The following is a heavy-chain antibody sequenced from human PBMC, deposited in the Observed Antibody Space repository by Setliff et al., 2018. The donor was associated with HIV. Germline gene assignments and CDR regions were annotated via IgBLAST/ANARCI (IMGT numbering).Heavy chain of an antibody. CDR1: GYSISRGYF. Sequence: KPSETLSLTCAVSGYSISRGYFWVWVRQPPGKGLEWIGNIYHDGKTNYNPSLKSRVTISVDTSKNQFSLKLSSVTAADTAVYYCARAGDSRAYYSLDSWGQGTLVTVSS. CDR3: ARAGDSRAYYSLDS. CDR2: IYHDGKT. D-gene: IGHD3-22*01. V-gene: IGHV4-38-2*01. J-gene: IGHJ4*02.